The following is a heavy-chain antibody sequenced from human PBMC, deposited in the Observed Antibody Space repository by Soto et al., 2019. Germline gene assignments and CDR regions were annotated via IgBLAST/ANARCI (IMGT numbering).Heavy chain of an antibody. J-gene: IGHJ4*02. D-gene: IGHD3-3*01. CDR1: GGSISNNNW. V-gene: IGHV4-4*02. CDR3: ATKPIFGSAGVDY. Sequence: QVQLQESGPGLVKPSGTLSLTCAVSGGSISNNNWWTWVRQPPGKGLEWIGEIYHSGDNNYNPSLKRRVTISVNKSKNQFSLRLTSVTAAATAVDYCATKPIFGSAGVDYWGQGTLVTVSS. CDR2: IYHSGDN.